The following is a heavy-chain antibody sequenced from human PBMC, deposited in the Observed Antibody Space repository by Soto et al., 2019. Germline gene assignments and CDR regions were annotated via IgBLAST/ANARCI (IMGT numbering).Heavy chain of an antibody. Sequence: PSETLSLTCTVSCGSISSSSYYWGWIRQPPGKGLEWIGSIYYSGSTYYNPSLKSRVTISVDTSKNQFSLKLSSVTAADTAVYYCAKDQGYYDSSGYFDYWGQGTLVTVSS. D-gene: IGHD3-22*01. J-gene: IGHJ4*02. CDR3: AKDQGYYDSSGYFDY. V-gene: IGHV4-39*02. CDR1: CGSISSSSYY. CDR2: IYYSGST.